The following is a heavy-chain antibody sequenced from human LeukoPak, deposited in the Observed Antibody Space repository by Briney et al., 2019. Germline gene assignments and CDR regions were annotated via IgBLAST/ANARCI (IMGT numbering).Heavy chain of an antibody. CDR1: GGSISSYY. J-gene: IGHJ4*02. Sequence: SETLSLTCTVSGGSISSYYWSWIRQPPGKGLEWIGYIYYSGSTNYNPSLKSRVTISVDTSKNQFSLKLSSVTAADTAVYYCARRNSGSGSCFDYWGQGTLVTVSS. CDR2: IYYSGST. D-gene: IGHD3-10*01. CDR3: ARRNSGSGSCFDY. V-gene: IGHV4-59*01.